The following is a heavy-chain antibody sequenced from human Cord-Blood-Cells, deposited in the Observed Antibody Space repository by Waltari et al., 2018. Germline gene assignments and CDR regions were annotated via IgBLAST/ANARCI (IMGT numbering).Heavy chain of an antibody. J-gene: IGHJ4*02. CDR3: AKTPDFWSGYYLLDY. V-gene: IGHV3-23*01. D-gene: IGHD3-3*01. CDR2: ISGSGGST. Sequence: RQAPGKGLEWVSAISGSGGSTYYADSVKGRFTISRDNSKNTLYLQMNSLRAEDTAVYYCAKTPDFWSGYYLLDYWGQGTLVTVSS.